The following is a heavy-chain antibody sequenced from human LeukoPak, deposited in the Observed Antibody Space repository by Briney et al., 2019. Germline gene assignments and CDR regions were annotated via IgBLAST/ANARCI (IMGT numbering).Heavy chain of an antibody. CDR3: ASEALGYCSGGSCYHDAFDI. CDR1: GGTFSSYA. CDR2: IIPIFGTA. Sequence: SVKVSCKASGGTFSSYAISWVRQAAGQGLEWMGRIIPIFGTANYAQKFQGRVTITTDESASTAYIELSSLRSEDTAVYYCASEALGYCSGGSCYHDAFDIWGQGTMVTVSS. J-gene: IGHJ3*02. D-gene: IGHD2-15*01. V-gene: IGHV1-69*05.